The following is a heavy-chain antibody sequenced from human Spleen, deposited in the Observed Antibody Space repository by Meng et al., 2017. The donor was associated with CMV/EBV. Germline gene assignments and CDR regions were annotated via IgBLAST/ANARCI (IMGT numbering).Heavy chain of an antibody. CDR2: IRYDGSHQ. CDR3: ARGGAKLRFLELDY. Sequence: GESLKISCAASGFTLTSYAMHWVRQAPGKGLEWVAFIRYDGSHQYYADSVKGRFTISRDISKSTLCLQMNSLRTEDTAVYFCARGGAKLRFLELDYWGQGTLVTVSS. J-gene: IGHJ4*02. V-gene: IGHV3-30*02. D-gene: IGHD3-3*01. CDR1: GFTLTSYA.